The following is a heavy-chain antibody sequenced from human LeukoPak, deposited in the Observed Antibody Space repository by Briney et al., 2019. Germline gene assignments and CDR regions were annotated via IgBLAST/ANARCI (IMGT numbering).Heavy chain of an antibody. Sequence: SETLSLTCTVSGGSISSHYWTWIRQSPVKGLEWIGDISNSGSTSYNPSLKSRVTISIDTSKNQVSLKLSSVTAADTAVYYCGRDALVGYFSYYYMVGWGKGATVTVSS. J-gene: IGHJ6*03. CDR2: ISNSGST. CDR1: GGSISSHY. D-gene: IGHD2-15*01. CDR3: GRDALVGYFSYYYMVG. V-gene: IGHV4-59*11.